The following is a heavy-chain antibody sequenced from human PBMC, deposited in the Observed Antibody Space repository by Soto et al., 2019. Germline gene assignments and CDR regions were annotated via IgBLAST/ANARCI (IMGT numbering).Heavy chain of an antibody. Sequence: QVQLVQSGAEVKKPGASVKVSCKASGYTFTSYGISWVRQAPGQGLEWMGWISAYNGNTNYAQKLQGRVTMTTDTSTSTAYXELXXLRSDXXAXXXCAXXDSSGYYKVCDYWGQGTLVTVSS. J-gene: IGHJ4*02. D-gene: IGHD3-22*01. CDR3: AXXDSSGYYKVCDY. V-gene: IGHV1-18*01. CDR1: GYTFTSYG. CDR2: ISAYNGNT.